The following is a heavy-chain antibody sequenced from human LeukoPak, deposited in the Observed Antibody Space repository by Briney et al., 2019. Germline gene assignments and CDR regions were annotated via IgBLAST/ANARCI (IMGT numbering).Heavy chain of an antibody. V-gene: IGHV4-34*01. D-gene: IGHD4-17*01. Sequence: SETLSLTCNVYGGSFSGYYSTWIRQPPGKGLEWIGEIDHSGSTNYNPSLKSRVTISVDTSNNHFSLRLSSVTAADTAIYYCASGITVTSYDYWGQGTLVIVSS. J-gene: IGHJ4*02. CDR2: IDHSGST. CDR1: GGSFSGYY. CDR3: ASGITVTSYDY.